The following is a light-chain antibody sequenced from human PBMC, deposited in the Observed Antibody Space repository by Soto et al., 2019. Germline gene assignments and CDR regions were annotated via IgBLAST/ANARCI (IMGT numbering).Light chain of an antibody. CDR3: TSYAGSDNLGV. CDR2: EIN. CDR1: SGDVGGYNY. Sequence: QSVLTQPPSASGSPGQSVTISCTGTSGDVGGYNYVSWYQQHPGKAPKLLIYEINKRPSGVPDRFSGSKSGNTASLTVSGLQAEDEADYYCTSYAGSDNLGVFGTGTKLTVL. V-gene: IGLV2-8*01. J-gene: IGLJ1*01.